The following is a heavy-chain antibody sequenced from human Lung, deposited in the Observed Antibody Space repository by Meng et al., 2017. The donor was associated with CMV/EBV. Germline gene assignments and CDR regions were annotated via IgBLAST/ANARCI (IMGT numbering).Heavy chain of an antibody. CDR3: LRRSGGSV. Sequence: QLQLRESGPALVAPSETLSLTCAVSGDSLPNHNWWSWVRQPPGKGLEWIGAIPQRGSSAYNPSLKSRVSMSIDKSKNQFSLKLTSVTAADAAVYHCLRRSGGSVWGQGTLVTVSS. V-gene: IGHV4-4*02. J-gene: IGHJ1*01. CDR1: GDSLPNHNW. CDR2: IPQRGSS. D-gene: IGHD3-10*01.